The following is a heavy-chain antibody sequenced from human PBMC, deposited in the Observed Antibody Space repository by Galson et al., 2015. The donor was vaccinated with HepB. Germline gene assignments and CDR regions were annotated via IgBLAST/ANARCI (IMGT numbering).Heavy chain of an antibody. CDR2: IVPILGIG. J-gene: IGHJ4*02. Sequence: SVKVSCKASGDTLRNQAISWVRQAPGQGLEWMGGIVPILGIGNYAQKFQDRVTIIADKSTSTTYLELSSLRSEDTAVYCCAREGDGAYFDSWGQGTLVSVSS. CDR1: GDTLRNQA. V-gene: IGHV1-69*10. D-gene: IGHD3-16*01. CDR3: AREGDGAYFDS.